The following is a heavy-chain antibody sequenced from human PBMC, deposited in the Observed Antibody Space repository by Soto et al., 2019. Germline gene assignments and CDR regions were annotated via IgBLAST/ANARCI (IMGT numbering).Heavy chain of an antibody. CDR1: GYLFTAYW. CDR2: IYPGDSDT. Sequence: PGDYLKLSGTASGYLFTAYWIGWVHQVPGKGLEWMALIYPGDSDTRYSPSFLGQVIISADKSITTAYLQWGSLKASDTAMYYCAKLSMVDSFDRWGPGTMVTFS. V-gene: IGHV5-51*07. D-gene: IGHD2-8*01. J-gene: IGHJ3*01. CDR3: AKLSMVDSFDR.